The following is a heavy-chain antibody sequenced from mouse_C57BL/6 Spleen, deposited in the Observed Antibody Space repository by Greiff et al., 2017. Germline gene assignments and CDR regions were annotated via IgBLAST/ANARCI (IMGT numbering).Heavy chain of an antibody. CDR2: IYPRSGNT. Sequence: VHLVESGAELARPGASVKLSCKASGYTFTSYGISWVKQRTGQGLEWIGEIYPRSGNTYYNEKFKGKATLTADKSSSTAYMELRSLTSEDSAVYFCAETAQALYYFDYWGQGTTLTVSS. D-gene: IGHD3-2*02. J-gene: IGHJ2*01. V-gene: IGHV1-81*01. CDR3: AETAQALYYFDY. CDR1: GYTFTSYG.